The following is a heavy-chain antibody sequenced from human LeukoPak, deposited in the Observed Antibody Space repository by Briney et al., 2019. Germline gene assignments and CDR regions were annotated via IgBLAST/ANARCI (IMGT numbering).Heavy chain of an antibody. D-gene: IGHD3-22*01. CDR1: GYSFTNYW. J-gene: IGHJ4*02. Sequence: KPGESLKISCKGSGYSFTNYWIVWVRQMPGKGLEWMGIIYPGDSDTRYNPSFQGQVTISADKSISTAYLQWSSLKASDTAMYYCTRRGKVSEVKSSGYYADYWGQGTLVTVSS. CDR3: TRRGKVSEVKSSGYYADY. V-gene: IGHV5-51*01. CDR2: IYPGDSDT.